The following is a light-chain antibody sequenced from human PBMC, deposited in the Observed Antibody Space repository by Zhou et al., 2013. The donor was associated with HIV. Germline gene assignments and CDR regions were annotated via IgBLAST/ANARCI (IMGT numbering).Light chain of an antibody. CDR2: GAS. CDR1: QSVGSSY. J-gene: IGKJ5*01. V-gene: IGKV3-20*01. Sequence: EIVLTQSPGTLSLSPGERATLSCRASQSVGSSYLAWYQQKLGQAPRLLIYGASSRATGIPDRFSGSGSGTGFTLTISRLEPEDFAVYYCQQYGSSITFGQGTRLEIK. CDR3: QQYGSSIT.